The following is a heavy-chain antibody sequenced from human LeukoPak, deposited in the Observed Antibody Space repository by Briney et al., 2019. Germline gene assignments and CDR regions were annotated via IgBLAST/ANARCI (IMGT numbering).Heavy chain of an antibody. V-gene: IGHV4-34*01. Sequence: SETLSLTCAVYGGSFSGYYWSWIRQPPGKGLEWIGEINHSGSTNYNPSLKSRVTISVDTSKNQSSLKLSSVTAADTAVYYCARHKKAAVDYWGQGTLVTVSS. CDR2: INHSGST. CDR3: ARHKKAAVDY. D-gene: IGHD6-13*01. CDR1: GGSFSGYY. J-gene: IGHJ4*02.